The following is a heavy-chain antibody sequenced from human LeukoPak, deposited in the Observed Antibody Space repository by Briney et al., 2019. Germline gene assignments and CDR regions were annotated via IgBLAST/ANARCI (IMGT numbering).Heavy chain of an antibody. CDR2: IYSGGRT. Sequence: GESLRLSCAASGFNVIGNYMTWVRQAPAKGLDWVSVIYSGGRTYYADSVKGRFTISRDNSNNTLYLQMNRLRTQDTAVYYCAMGATGEYLQFWGQGTLVTVSS. D-gene: IGHD1-26*01. V-gene: IGHV3-53*01. J-gene: IGHJ1*01. CDR1: GFNVIGNY. CDR3: AMGATGEYLQF.